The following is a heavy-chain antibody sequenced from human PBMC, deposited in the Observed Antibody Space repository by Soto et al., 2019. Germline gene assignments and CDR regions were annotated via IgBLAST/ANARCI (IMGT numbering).Heavy chain of an antibody. CDR2: ISSSSSYI. CDR1: GFTFSSYS. D-gene: IGHD2-2*01. CDR3: AKDLGGVVPAATKAGGEGPIYYDGMDV. V-gene: IGHV3-21*01. J-gene: IGHJ6*02. Sequence: EVQLVESGGGLVKPGGSLRLSCAASGFTFSSYSMNWVRQAPGKGLEWVSSISSSSSYIYYADSVKGRFTISRDNAKNSLYLQMNSLRADDTAVYYCAKDLGGVVPAATKAGGEGPIYYDGMDVWGQGTKVTVSS.